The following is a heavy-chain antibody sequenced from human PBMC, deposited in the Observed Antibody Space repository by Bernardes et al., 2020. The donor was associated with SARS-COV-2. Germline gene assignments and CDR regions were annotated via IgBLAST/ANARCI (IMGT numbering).Heavy chain of an antibody. J-gene: IGHJ4*02. V-gene: IGHV3-7*01. CDR2: IKQDGNEK. CDR3: ARDLGSDTVLMPAALPGDC. D-gene: IGHD2-8*01. CDR1: GFTFSSYW. Sequence: GGSLRLSCAASGFTFSSYWMTWVRQAPGQGLEWVANIKQDGNEKYYVDSVKGRFTISRDNAKNSLYLQMDSLRAEDTAVYYCARDLGSDTVLMPAALPGDCWGQGTRVTVSS.